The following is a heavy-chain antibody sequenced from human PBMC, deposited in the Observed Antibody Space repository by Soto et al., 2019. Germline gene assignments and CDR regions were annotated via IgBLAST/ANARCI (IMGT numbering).Heavy chain of an antibody. CDR2: ISAHDSKT. D-gene: IGHD3-10*01. CDR1: DYTFTRSG. Sequence: QVQLVQSGAEVKKPGASVKVSCKASDYTFTRSGINWVRQAPGQGLEWMGWISAHDSKTNYAQNLQGRVTLTTDTSTSTGYMELRSVRSDDTAVYYCARGGVVRGNWFDPWGQGTLVTVSS. J-gene: IGHJ5*02. CDR3: ARGGVVRGNWFDP. V-gene: IGHV1-18*04.